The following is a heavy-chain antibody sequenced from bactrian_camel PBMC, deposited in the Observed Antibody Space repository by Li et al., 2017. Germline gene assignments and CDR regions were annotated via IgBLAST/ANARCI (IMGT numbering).Heavy chain of an antibody. D-gene: IGHD3*01. CDR2: IMILGATT. Sequence: HVQPVESGGGSVQAGGSLRLSCEVSGITEGTNCIGWFRQAPGKEREGVAAIMILGATTYFADSVKGRFTISQDNAKSMVYLQVNSLKAEDTAMYYCAAGWSFGVGTLLRRHLTTGARGPRSPSP. CDR1: GITEGTNC. CDR3: AAGWSFGVGTLLRRHLTT. J-gene: IGHJ4*01. V-gene: IGHV3S54*01.